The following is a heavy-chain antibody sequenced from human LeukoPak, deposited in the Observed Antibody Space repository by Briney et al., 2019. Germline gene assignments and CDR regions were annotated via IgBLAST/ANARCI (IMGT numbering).Heavy chain of an antibody. J-gene: IGHJ4*02. V-gene: IGHV3-11*04. Sequence: PGGCLRLSCAASGLTFSDYYMTWIRQAPGTRLECVSSISGTGTTIYSADSVRGRFTVSRDNASPSLFLHMNSLRAEDTAVYYCAVQITMIVVVPYFDYWGQGTLVTVSS. CDR1: GLTFSDYY. CDR3: AVQITMIVVVPYFDY. D-gene: IGHD3-22*01. CDR2: ISGTGTTI.